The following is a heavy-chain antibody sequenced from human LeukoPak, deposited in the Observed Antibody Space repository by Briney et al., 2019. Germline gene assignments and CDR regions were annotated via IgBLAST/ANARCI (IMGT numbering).Heavy chain of an antibody. D-gene: IGHD3-10*02. V-gene: IGHV3-11*04. CDR3: AELGITMIGGV. Sequence: GGSLRLSCAASGFTFSDYNMRWIRQAPGKGLEWVPYISSSGSTIYYADSVKGRFTISRDNAKNSLYLQMNSLRAEDTAVYYCAELGITMIGGVWGKGTTVTISS. CDR2: ISSSGSTI. J-gene: IGHJ6*04. CDR1: GFTFSDYN.